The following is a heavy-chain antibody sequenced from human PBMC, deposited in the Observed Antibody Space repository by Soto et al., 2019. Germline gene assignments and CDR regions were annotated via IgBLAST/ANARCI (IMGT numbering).Heavy chain of an antibody. CDR1: GFTFGRHG. V-gene: IGHV3-33*01. D-gene: IGHD4-17*01. J-gene: IGHJ4*02. CDR2: IGSDGRRD. CDR3: ARDDDYGDKGLDY. Sequence: QVQLVESGGGVVQPGGSLRLSCAASGFTFGRHGMHWVRQAPGKGLEWVAVIGSDGRRDSYADSVKGRFTIARDNGQNTLYLQMNSLRAEDTAVYYCARDDDYGDKGLDYWGQGTVVTVSS.